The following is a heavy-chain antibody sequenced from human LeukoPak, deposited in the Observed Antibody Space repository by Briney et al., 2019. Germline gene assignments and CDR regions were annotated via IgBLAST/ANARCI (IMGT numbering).Heavy chain of an antibody. Sequence: SETLSLTCTVSGGSISSYYWSWIRQPPGKGLEWIGYIYYSGSTNYNPSLKSRVTISVDTSKNQFSLKLSSVTAADTAVYYCARWDLNESSGYYLDYWGQGTLVTVSS. V-gene: IGHV4-59*01. CDR2: IYYSGST. D-gene: IGHD3-22*01. CDR3: ARWDLNESSGYYLDY. J-gene: IGHJ4*02. CDR1: GGSISSYY.